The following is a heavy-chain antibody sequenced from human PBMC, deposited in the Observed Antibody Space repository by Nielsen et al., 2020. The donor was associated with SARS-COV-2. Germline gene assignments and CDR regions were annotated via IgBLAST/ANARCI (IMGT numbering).Heavy chain of an antibody. V-gene: IGHV3-74*01. J-gene: IGHJ4*02. D-gene: IGHD1-26*01. CDR2: INSDGSST. CDR1: GFTFSSYW. Sequence: GESLKISCAASGFTFSSYWMHWVRQAPGKGLVWVSRINSDGSSTSYADSVKGRFTISRDNAKNTLYLQMNSLRAEDTAVYYCARPPLRVGADWGQGTLVTVSS. CDR3: ARPPLRVGAD.